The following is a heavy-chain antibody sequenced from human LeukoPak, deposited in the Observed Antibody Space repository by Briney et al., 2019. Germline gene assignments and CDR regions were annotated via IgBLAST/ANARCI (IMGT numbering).Heavy chain of an antibody. CDR3: ARGVDYSNLYYYYYMDV. CDR2: IYHSGST. V-gene: IGHV4-30-2*01. J-gene: IGHJ6*03. D-gene: IGHD4-11*01. CDR1: GGSISSGGYY. Sequence: SQTLSLTCTVSGGSISSGGYYWSWIRQPPGKGLEWIGYIYHSGSTYYNPSLKSRVTISVDRSKNQFSLKLSSVTAADTAVYYCARGVDYSNLYYYYYMDVWGKGTTVTVSS.